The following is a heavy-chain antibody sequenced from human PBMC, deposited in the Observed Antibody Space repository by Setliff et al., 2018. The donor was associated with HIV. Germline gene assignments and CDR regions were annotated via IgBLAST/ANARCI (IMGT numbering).Heavy chain of an antibody. CDR3: ARGGVRGYSYGEAFDI. CDR2: IISIFDKA. Sequence: ASVKVSCKASGYAFSRFSLTWVRQAPGQGLEWMGWIISIFDKANYAQKFHGRLTITADDSTRTVYMELNSLGSGDTAVYYCARGGVRGYSYGEAFDIWGQGTLVTVSS. V-gene: IGHV1-69*13. CDR1: GYAFSRFS. J-gene: IGHJ3*02. D-gene: IGHD5-18*01.